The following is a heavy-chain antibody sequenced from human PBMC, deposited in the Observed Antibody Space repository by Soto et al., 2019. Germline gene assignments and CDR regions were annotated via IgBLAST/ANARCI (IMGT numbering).Heavy chain of an antibody. CDR1: GYTFTSYG. Sequence: QVQLVQSGAEVKKPGASVKVSCKASGYTFTSYGISWVRQAPGQGLEWMGWISAYNGNTNYAQKLQGRVTMTTDTATSTAYMELRSLRSDDTAVYYCARRNSGSGGSSPDAFDIWGQGTMVTVSS. J-gene: IGHJ3*02. CDR3: ARRNSGSGGSSPDAFDI. V-gene: IGHV1-18*01. CDR2: ISAYNGNT. D-gene: IGHD2-15*01.